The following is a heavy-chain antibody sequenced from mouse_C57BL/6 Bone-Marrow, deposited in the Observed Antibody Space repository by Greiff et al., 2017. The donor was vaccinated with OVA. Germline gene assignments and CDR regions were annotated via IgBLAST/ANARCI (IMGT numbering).Heavy chain of an antibody. CDR2: IDPSDSYT. CDR3: ARPLSHAMDY. CDR1: GYTFTSYW. D-gene: IGHD6-5*01. J-gene: IGHJ4*01. Sequence: QVQLQQPGAELVRPGTSVTLSCKASGYTFTSYWMHWVKQRPVQGLEWIGVIDPSDSYTNYNQKFKGKATLTVDTSSSTAYMQLSSLTSEDSAVYYCARPLSHAMDYWGQGTSVTVSS. V-gene: IGHV1-59*01.